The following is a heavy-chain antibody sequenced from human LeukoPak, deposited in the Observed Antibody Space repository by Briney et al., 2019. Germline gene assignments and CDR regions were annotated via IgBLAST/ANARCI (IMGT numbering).Heavy chain of an antibody. CDR2: ISSSGSTI. CDR3: ARDPPYYDILTGYYTPNFDY. J-gene: IGHJ4*02. CDR1: GFTFSDYY. Sequence: PGGSLRLSCAASGFTFSDYYMSWIRQAPGKGLEWVSYISSSGSTIYYADSVKGRFTISRDNAKNSLYLQMNSLRAEDTAVYYCARDPPYYDILTGYYTPNFDYWGQGTLVTVSP. V-gene: IGHV3-11*01. D-gene: IGHD3-9*01.